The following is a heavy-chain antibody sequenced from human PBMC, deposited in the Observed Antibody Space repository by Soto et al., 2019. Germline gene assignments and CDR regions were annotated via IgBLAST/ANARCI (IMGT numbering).Heavy chain of an antibody. CDR1: GGSFSGYY. D-gene: IGHD2-21*02. CDR2: INHSGST. Sequence: SETLSLTCAVYGGSFSGYYWSWIRQPPGKGLEWIGEINHSGSTNYNPSLKSRVTISVDTSKNQFSLKLSSVTAADTAVYYCARGYSTECSDGVCSFFYNHEMDVWGQGTTVT. CDR3: ARGYSTECSDGVCSFFYNHEMDV. J-gene: IGHJ6*02. V-gene: IGHV4-34*01.